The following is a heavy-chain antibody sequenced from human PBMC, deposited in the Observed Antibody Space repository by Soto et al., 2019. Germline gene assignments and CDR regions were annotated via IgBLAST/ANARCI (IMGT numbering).Heavy chain of an antibody. J-gene: IGHJ6*02. D-gene: IGHD6-19*01. Sequence: PGGSLRLSCAASGFTVSSNYMSWVRQAPGKGLEWVSVIYSGGSTYYADSVKGRFTISRDNSKNTLYLQWSSLKASDTAMYYCARLMWLGRFRPYYYYYGMDVWGQGTTVTVSS. V-gene: IGHV3-66*04. CDR3: ARLMWLGRFRPYYYYYGMDV. CDR2: IYSGGST. CDR1: GFTVSSNY.